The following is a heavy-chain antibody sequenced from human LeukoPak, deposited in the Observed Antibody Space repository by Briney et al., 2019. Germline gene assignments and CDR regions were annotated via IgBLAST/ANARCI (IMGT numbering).Heavy chain of an antibody. J-gene: IGHJ6*03. CDR3: AKASSRYYYYYMDV. D-gene: IGHD6-6*01. Sequence: GGSLRLSCAASGFTFSDYYMSWIRQAPGKGLEWVSYISSSGTAIYYADSVKGRFTISRDNTKNTLYLQMNSLRAEDTAVYYCAKASSRYYYYYMDVWGKGTTVTISS. V-gene: IGHV3-11*04. CDR1: GFTFSDYY. CDR2: ISSSGTAI.